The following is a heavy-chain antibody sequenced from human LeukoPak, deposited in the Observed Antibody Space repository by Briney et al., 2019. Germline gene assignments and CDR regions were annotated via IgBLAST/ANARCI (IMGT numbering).Heavy chain of an antibody. Sequence: ASVTVSCKASGYTFTSYGISWVRQAPGQGLEWMGWISAYNGNTNYAQKLQGRVTMTTDTSTSTAYMELRSLRSDDTAVYYCARVDGGNYYGSSGYYSHYFDYWGQGTLVTVSS. D-gene: IGHD3-22*01. CDR1: GYTFTSYG. CDR3: ARVDGGNYYGSSGYYSHYFDY. CDR2: ISAYNGNT. J-gene: IGHJ4*02. V-gene: IGHV1-18*01.